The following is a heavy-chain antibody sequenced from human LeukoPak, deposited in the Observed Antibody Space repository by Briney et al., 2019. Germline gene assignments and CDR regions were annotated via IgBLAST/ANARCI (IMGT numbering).Heavy chain of an antibody. D-gene: IGHD3-22*01. J-gene: IGHJ4*02. V-gene: IGHV3-30*04. Sequence: PGGSLRLSCAASGFTFSSYAMHWVRQAPGKGLEWVAVISYDGSNKYYADSVKGRFTISRDNSKNTLYLQMNSLRAEDTAVYYCARVPSDYYDSSVGYFDYWGQRTLVTVSS. CDR2: ISYDGSNK. CDR3: ARVPSDYYDSSVGYFDY. CDR1: GFTFSSYA.